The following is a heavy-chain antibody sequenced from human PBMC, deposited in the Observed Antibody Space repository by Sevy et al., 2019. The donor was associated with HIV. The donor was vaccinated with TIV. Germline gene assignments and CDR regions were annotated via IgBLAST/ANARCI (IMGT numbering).Heavy chain of an antibody. CDR1: GFTFSNYA. J-gene: IGHJ4*02. CDR3: TKDEAYTVATSYYFDY. V-gene: IGHV3-23*01. CDR2: ISDSAYNT. D-gene: IGHD5-12*01. Sequence: GGSLRLSCAASGFTFSNYAMSWVRQAPGKGLEWVSGISDSAYNTYYADSVKGRFTISRDNSKNSLYLQMNSLRVEDTAVYYCTKDEAYTVATSYYFDYWGQGTLVTVSS.